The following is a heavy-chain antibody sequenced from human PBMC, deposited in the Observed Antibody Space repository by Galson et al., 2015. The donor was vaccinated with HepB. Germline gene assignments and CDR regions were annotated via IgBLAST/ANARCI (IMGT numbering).Heavy chain of an antibody. Sequence: CAISGDSVSTNSAAWNWIRQSPSRGLEWLGRTYYRSKWYNDYAVSVRGRVNIKPDTSKNQFSLQLNSVTPEDTAVYYCARGVREYCSSTSCTSLAYYYYYMDVWGKGTTVTVSS. D-gene: IGHD2-2*01. CDR2: TYYRSKWYN. CDR1: GDSVSTNSAA. V-gene: IGHV6-1*01. J-gene: IGHJ6*03. CDR3: ARGVREYCSSTSCTSLAYYYYYMDV.